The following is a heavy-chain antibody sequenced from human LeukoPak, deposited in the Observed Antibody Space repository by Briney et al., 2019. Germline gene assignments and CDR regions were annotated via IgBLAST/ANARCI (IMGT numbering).Heavy chain of an antibody. Sequence: SETLSLTCTVSGGSVSGGSYYWSWIRQPPGKGLEWIGYIYYSGSTNYNPSLKSRVTISVDTSKNQFSLKLSSVTAADTAVYYCAKRNNPSSSSFIWFDPWGQGTLVTVSS. V-gene: IGHV4-61*01. D-gene: IGHD6-6*01. CDR1: GGSVSGGSYY. CDR3: AKRNNPSSSSFIWFDP. J-gene: IGHJ5*02. CDR2: IYYSGST.